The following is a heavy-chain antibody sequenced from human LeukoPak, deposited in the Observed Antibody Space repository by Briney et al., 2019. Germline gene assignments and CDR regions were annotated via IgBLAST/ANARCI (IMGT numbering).Heavy chain of an antibody. J-gene: IGHJ4*02. D-gene: IGHD6-13*01. CDR1: GGSFSGYY. CDR2: INHSGST. V-gene: IGHV4-34*01. Sequence: SETLSLTCAVYGGSFSGYYWSWIRQPPGKGLEWIGEINHSGSTNYNPTLKSRVTISVDTSKNKFSLKLSSVTAADTAVYYCARGRAAAGTDYWGQGTLVTVSS. CDR3: ARGRAAAGTDY.